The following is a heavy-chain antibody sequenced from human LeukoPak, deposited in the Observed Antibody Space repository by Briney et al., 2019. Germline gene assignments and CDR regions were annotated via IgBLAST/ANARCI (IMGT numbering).Heavy chain of an antibody. J-gene: IGHJ4*02. V-gene: IGHV3-21*04. Sequence: PGGSLRLSCAASGFTFSDYTMNWVRLAPGRGLEWVSSISSSSSYIYYADSMKGRFTISRDNSNHMVFLQMNSLRAEDTAVYFCAKDPHNWGYYFDSWGQGTLVTVSS. CDR2: ISSSSSYI. D-gene: IGHD7-27*01. CDR1: GFTFSDYT. CDR3: AKDPHNWGYYFDS.